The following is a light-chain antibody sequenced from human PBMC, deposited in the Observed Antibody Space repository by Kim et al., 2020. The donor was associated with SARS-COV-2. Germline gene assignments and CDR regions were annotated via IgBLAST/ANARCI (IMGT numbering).Light chain of an antibody. CDR1: QSISSY. J-gene: IGKJ4*01. CDR2: DAT. Sequence: EIVLTQSPATLSLSPGERATLSCRASQSISSYLAWYQQKPGQAPRLLIYDATNRATGIPARFSGSGWGTDFTLTISSLEPEDFAVYYCQQRSNWPPLTFGGGTKVDIK. CDR3: QQRSNWPPLT. V-gene: IGKV3-11*01.